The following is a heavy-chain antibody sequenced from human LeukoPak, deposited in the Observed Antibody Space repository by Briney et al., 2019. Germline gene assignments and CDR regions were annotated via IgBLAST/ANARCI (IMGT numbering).Heavy chain of an antibody. V-gene: IGHV3-48*04. CDR2: ISSRSRTI. J-gene: IGHJ3*01. CDR3: VRGTRAFDV. CDR1: GFTFSSYD. Sequence: PGGSLRLSCAASGFTFSSYDFNWVRQAPGKGLEWVSYISSRSRTIYYADSVKGRFTISRDNAQKSLYLQINSLRGDDTAPYYCVRGTRAFDVWGQGTMVTVSS.